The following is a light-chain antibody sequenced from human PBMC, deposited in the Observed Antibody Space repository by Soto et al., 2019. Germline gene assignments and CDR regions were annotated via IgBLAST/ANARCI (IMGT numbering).Light chain of an antibody. J-gene: IGKJ3*01. V-gene: IGKV3-20*01. Sequence: EIVLTQSPGTLSLSPGERATLSCRASQSVSSSYLAWYQQKPGQAPRLLIYGASSRATGIPDRFSGSGPGTDFTLTISSLQSEDFAVYYCQRYNNWPSFGPGTKVDIK. CDR1: QSVSSSY. CDR3: QRYNNWPS. CDR2: GAS.